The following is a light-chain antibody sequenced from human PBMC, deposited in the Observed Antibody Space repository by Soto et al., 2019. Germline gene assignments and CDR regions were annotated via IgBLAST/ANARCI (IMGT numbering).Light chain of an antibody. CDR3: QHYNSYSRA. CDR1: QSISSW. V-gene: IGKV1-5*03. CDR2: KAS. J-gene: IGKJ1*01. Sequence: DIQMTQSPSTLSASVGDRVTITCRASQSISSWLAWYQQKPGKAPKLLIYKASTLESGVPLRFSGSGSVTEFTLTISSLQPDDFATYYGQHYNSYSRAFGQGTKVEVK.